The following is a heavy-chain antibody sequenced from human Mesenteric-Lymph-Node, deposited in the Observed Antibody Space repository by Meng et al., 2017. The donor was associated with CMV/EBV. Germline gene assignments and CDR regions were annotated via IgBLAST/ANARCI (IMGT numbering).Heavy chain of an antibody. CDR3: ARDLPTSSIVRTTPRGGMDV. D-gene: IGHD1-26*01. CDR2: ISAYTGNT. J-gene: IGHJ6*02. V-gene: IGHV1-18*01. Sequence: ASVKVSCKASGYTFTSYGISWVRQAPGQGLEWMGWISAYTGNTNYPQKFQGRVTMTTETSTSTVYMELRSLRSDDTAVYYCARDLPTSSIVRTTPRGGMDVWGQGTTVTVSS. CDR1: GYTFTSYG.